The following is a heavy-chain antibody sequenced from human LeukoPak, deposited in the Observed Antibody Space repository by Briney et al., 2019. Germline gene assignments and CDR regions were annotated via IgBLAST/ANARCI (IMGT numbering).Heavy chain of an antibody. CDR1: GGSFSGYY. V-gene: IGHV4-34*01. CDR3: ARVVVRPYYFWSGYYHYYYYYYMDV. Sequence: PSETLSLTCAVYGGSFSGYYWSWIRQPPGKGLEWIGEINHSGSTNYNPSLKSRVTISVDTSKNQFSLKLSSVTAADTAVYYCARVVVRPYYFWSGYYHYYYYYYMDVWGKGTTVTVSS. CDR2: INHSGST. J-gene: IGHJ6*03. D-gene: IGHD3-3*01.